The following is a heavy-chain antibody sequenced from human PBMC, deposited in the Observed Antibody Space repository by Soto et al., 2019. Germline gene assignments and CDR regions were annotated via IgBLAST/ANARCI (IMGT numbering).Heavy chain of an antibody. Sequence: GGSLRLSCAASGFTFSDYYMSWIRQAPGKGLEWVSYISSSGSTIYYADSVKGRFTISRDNAKNSLYLQMNSLRAEDTAVYYCARNTGSNWGYYYYYYGMDVWGQGTTVTVSS. CDR2: ISSSGSTI. D-gene: IGHD7-27*01. CDR3: ARNTGSNWGYYYYYYGMDV. J-gene: IGHJ6*02. V-gene: IGHV3-11*01. CDR1: GFTFSDYY.